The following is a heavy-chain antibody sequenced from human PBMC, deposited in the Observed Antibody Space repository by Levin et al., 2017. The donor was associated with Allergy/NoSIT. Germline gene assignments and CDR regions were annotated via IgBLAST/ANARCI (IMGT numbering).Heavy chain of an antibody. Sequence: GESLKISCAASGFTFSDYYMSWIRQAPGKGLEWVSYISSSSSYTNYADSVKGRFTISRDNAKNSLYLQMNSLRAEDTAVYYCARNKSGYDHYYMDGWGKGTTVTVSS. CDR2: ISSSSSYT. J-gene: IGHJ6*03. CDR3: ARNKSGYDHYYMDG. D-gene: IGHD1/OR15-1a*01. CDR1: GFTFSDYY. V-gene: IGHV3-11*03.